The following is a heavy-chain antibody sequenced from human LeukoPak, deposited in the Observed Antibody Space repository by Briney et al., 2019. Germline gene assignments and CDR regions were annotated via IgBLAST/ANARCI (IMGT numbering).Heavy chain of an antibody. D-gene: IGHD6-19*01. J-gene: IGHJ4*02. CDR1: GFTFEDYA. Sequence: PGGSLRLSCAASGFTFEDYAMHWVRQAPGKGLEWVSGISWNSGSIDYVDSVRGRFTISRDNAKNSLYLQMNSLRAEDTAVYYCARAIAVAEGYWGQGTLVTVSS. V-gene: IGHV3-9*01. CDR3: ARAIAVAEGY. CDR2: ISWNSGSI.